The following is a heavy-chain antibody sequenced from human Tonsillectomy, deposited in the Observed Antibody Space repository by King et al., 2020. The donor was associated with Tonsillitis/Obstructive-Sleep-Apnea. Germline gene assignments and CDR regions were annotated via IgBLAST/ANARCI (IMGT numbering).Heavy chain of an antibody. CDR3: ARYKMKYYGMDG. Sequence: VQLVESGAEVKKPGSSVKVSCKASGGTFSSYVISWVRQAPGQGLEWMGEIMPILGIANDAQKFQGRVTITAEKSTSTAYMELSSLRSEDTAVYYCARYKMKYYGMDGWGQGTTVTVSS. J-gene: IGHJ6*02. CDR2: IMPILGIA. CDR1: GGTFSSYV. D-gene: IGHD1-14*01. V-gene: IGHV1-69*10.